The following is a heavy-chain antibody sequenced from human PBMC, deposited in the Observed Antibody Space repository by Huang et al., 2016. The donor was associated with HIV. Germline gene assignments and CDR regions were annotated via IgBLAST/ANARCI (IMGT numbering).Heavy chain of an antibody. V-gene: IGHV3-74*01. CDR2: INSDGRST. CDR3: ARDPRIQSWLNFFDY. Sequence: EVQLVESGGGLVQPGGSLRLSCAASGFSISSYWMHWVRQAPGKGLGWGARINSDGRSTSYADSVKGRFTISRDNAKNTRYLQMNSLRAEDTAVYYCARDPRIQSWLNFFDYWGQGTLVSVSS. CDR1: GFSISSYW. J-gene: IGHJ4*02. D-gene: IGHD3-22*01.